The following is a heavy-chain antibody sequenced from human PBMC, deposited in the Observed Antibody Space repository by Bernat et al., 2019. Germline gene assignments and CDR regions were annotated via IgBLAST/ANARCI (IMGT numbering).Heavy chain of an antibody. CDR1: GFTFSSYA. D-gene: IGHD3-9*01. CDR3: ARSLGDYDILTGLQVFDY. V-gene: IGHV3-64*01. Sequence: EVQLVESGGGLVQPGGSLRLSCAASGFTFSSYAMHWVRQAPGKGLEYVSAISSNGGSTYYANSVKGRFTISRDNSKNTLYLQMGSLRAEDMAVYYCARSLGDYDILTGLQVFDYWGQGTLVTVSS. J-gene: IGHJ4*02. CDR2: ISSNGGST.